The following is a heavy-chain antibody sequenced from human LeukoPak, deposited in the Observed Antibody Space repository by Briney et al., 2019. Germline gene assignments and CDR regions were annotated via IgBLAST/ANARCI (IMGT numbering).Heavy chain of an antibody. CDR3: ARIEPKWLHLDY. Sequence: GASVKVSCKASGYTFTDYHIHWVRQAPGQGLEWMGWINPKSGDTDYLQKFQGRLTVTRDTSISTAYMELSRLTSGDTAMYYCARIEPKWLHLDYWGQGALVTVSS. D-gene: IGHD5-24*01. V-gene: IGHV1-2*02. J-gene: IGHJ4*02. CDR2: INPKSGDT. CDR1: GYTFTDYH.